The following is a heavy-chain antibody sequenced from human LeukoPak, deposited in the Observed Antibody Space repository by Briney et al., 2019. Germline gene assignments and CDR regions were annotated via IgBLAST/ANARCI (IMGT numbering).Heavy chain of an antibody. Sequence: GGALRLSCAASGFTFCSYSMNWVREAPGEGVGGGSYFSSSSSTIYYADSVRCRVTISRDNAKNSLYLQMNSLRAEDTAVYYCARNVPRYSSGWHDAFDIWGQGTMVTVSS. J-gene: IGHJ3*02. CDR2: FSSSSSTI. CDR1: GFTFCSYS. V-gene: IGHV3-48*01. CDR3: ARNVPRYSSGWHDAFDI. D-gene: IGHD6-19*01.